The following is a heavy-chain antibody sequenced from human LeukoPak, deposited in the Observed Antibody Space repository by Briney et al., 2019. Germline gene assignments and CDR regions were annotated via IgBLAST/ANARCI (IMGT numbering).Heavy chain of an antibody. CDR1: GGSISSYY. CDR3: ARDTSPAYYDSSGYYHFDY. CDR2: IYTSGST. Sequence: SETLSLTCTVSGGSISSYYWSWIRQPAGKGLEWIGRIYTSGSTNYNPSLKSRVTMSVDTSKNQFSLKLSSVTAADTAAYYCARDTSPAYYDSSGYYHFDYWGQGTLVTVSS. J-gene: IGHJ4*02. D-gene: IGHD3-22*01. V-gene: IGHV4-4*07.